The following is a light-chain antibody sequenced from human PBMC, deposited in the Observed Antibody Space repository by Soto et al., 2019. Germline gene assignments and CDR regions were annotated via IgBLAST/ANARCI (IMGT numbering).Light chain of an antibody. J-gene: IGKJ1*01. V-gene: IGKV3-20*01. CDR2: GAS. CDR1: QSISDT. Sequence: EIVMTQSPATLSLSPGGSATLSCRASQSISDTLAWYQQKTGQAPRLLIYGASTRAPGLPDRFSGSGSGTDLNLTISRLEPEDFAVYYCQQYGSSPRTCGQGTKVDIK. CDR3: QQYGSSPRT.